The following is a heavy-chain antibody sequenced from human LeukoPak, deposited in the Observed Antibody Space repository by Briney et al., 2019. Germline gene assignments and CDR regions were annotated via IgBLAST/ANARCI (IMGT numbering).Heavy chain of an antibody. J-gene: IGHJ4*02. CDR1: GFTFSDYY. Sequence: PGGSLRLSCAASGFTFSDYYMSWIRQAPGKGLEWVGRIKSKTDGGTIDYAAPVKGRFTISRDDSKNTLYLQMDNLKTEDTAIYYCSTPSFWGQGTLVTVSS. V-gene: IGHV3-15*01. CDR3: STPSF. CDR2: IKSKTDGGTI.